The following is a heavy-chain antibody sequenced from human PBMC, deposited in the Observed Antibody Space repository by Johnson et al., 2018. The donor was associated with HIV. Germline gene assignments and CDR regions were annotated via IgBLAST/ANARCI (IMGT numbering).Heavy chain of an antibody. CDR3: AREVDYAVNTQHLDAFDI. Sequence: QVQLVESGGGVVQPGGSLRLSCAASGFSFSSYGMHWVRQAPGKGLEWVAVIWYDGSNKYYADSVKGRFTISRDNSKNTLYLQMNSLRAEDTAVYYCAREVDYAVNTQHLDAFDIWGQGTMVTVSS. CDR2: IWYDGSNK. D-gene: IGHD4-17*01. CDR1: GFSFSSYG. V-gene: IGHV3-33*01. J-gene: IGHJ3*02.